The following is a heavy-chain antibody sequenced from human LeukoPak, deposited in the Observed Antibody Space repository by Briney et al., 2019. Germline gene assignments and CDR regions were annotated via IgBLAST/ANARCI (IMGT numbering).Heavy chain of an antibody. CDR2: IYTSGST. D-gene: IGHD1/OR15-1a*01. V-gene: IGHV4-4*07. J-gene: IGHJ5*02. CDR3: ARCWGLEQRGDWFDP. Sequence: SETLSLICTASGASISSYYWSCIRQLAGKGLEWIGRIYTSGSTNYNPSLKSRVTMSVDTSKNQFSLKLSSVTAADTAVYYCARCWGLEQRGDWFDPWGQGTLVTVSS. CDR1: GASISSYY.